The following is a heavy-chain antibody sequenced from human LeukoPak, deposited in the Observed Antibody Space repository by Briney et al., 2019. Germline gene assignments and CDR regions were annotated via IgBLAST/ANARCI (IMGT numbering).Heavy chain of an antibody. Sequence: GESLKFSCKGSGYSFTSYWIGWVRQMPGKGLEWMGIIYPGDSDTRYSPSFQGQVTISADKSISTAYLQWSSLKASDTAMYYCARQGSGYSPTYYYYMDVWGKGTTVTISS. J-gene: IGHJ6*03. D-gene: IGHD5-18*01. CDR2: IYPGDSDT. V-gene: IGHV5-51*01. CDR1: GYSFTSYW. CDR3: ARQGSGYSPTYYYYMDV.